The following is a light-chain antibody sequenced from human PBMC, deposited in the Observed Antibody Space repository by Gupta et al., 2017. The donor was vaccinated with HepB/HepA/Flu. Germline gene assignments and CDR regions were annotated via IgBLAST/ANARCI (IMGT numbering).Light chain of an antibody. CDR1: QSVSSY. CDR3: QQRSNWPPYT. V-gene: IGKV3-11*01. CDR2: DAS. J-gene: IGKJ2*01. Sequence: EIVLTQSPATLSLSPGERATLSCRASQSVSSYLGWYQQKPGQAPRLLIYDASNRATGIPARFSGSGYGTDFTLTISSREPEDFAVYYCQQRSNWPPYTFGQGTTLEIK.